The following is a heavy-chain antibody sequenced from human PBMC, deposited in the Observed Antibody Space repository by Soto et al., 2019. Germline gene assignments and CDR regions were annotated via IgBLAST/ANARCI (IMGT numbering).Heavy chain of an antibody. D-gene: IGHD1-7*01. Sequence: QITLKESGPSLVKPTQTLTLTCTFSGFSLSTNGVGVGWIRQPPGKALECLALIYWDDDKRYSPSLKSRLTITKDTSKNQVVLTMTNMDPVDTATYYCAHRRRLDQTWNYATFDYWGQGALVTVSS. CDR2: IYWDDDK. V-gene: IGHV2-5*02. CDR1: GFSLSTNGVG. J-gene: IGHJ4*02. CDR3: AHRRRLDQTWNYATFDY.